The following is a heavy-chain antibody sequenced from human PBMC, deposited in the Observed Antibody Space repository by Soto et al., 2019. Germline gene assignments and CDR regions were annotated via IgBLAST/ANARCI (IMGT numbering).Heavy chain of an antibody. Sequence: SETLSLTCTVSGGSISSSSYYWDWIRQPPGKGLEWIGSIYYSGSTYYNPSLKSRVTISVDTSKKQFSLKLSSVTAADTAVYYCARRYGSAIDYWGQGTLVTVSS. CDR1: GGSISSSSYY. J-gene: IGHJ4*02. CDR2: IYYSGST. CDR3: ARRYGSAIDY. V-gene: IGHV4-39*01. D-gene: IGHD1-26*01.